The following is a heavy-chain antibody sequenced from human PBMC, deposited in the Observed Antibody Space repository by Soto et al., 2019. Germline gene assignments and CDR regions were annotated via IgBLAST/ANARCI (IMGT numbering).Heavy chain of an antibody. CDR2: ISYDGSNK. CDR1: GFTFSSYA. Sequence: QVQLVESGGGVVQPGRSLRLSCAASGFTFSSYAMHWVRQAPGKGLEWVAVISYDGSNKYYADSVKGRFTISRDNSKNTLYLPMNSLRAEDTAVYYCARAPGGTHSYYYGMDVWGQGTTVTVSS. J-gene: IGHJ6*02. CDR3: ARAPGGTHSYYYGMDV. D-gene: IGHD1-1*01. V-gene: IGHV3-30-3*01.